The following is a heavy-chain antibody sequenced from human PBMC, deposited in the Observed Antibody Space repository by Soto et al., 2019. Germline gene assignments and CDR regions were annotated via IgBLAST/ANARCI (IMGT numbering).Heavy chain of an antibody. CDR1: CYTFTRYG. CDR2: ISAYNGNT. Sequence: AAVQVSCKDSCYTFTRYGISLLRQAPGQWLEYIVWISAYNGNTNYAQKLQGRVTMTTDTSTSTAYMELRSLRSDDTAVYYCALALGCSSTSCYTAYYYGMDVWGQGTTVTVSS. CDR3: ALALGCSSTSCYTAYYYGMDV. V-gene: IGHV1-18*04. J-gene: IGHJ6*02. D-gene: IGHD2-2*02.